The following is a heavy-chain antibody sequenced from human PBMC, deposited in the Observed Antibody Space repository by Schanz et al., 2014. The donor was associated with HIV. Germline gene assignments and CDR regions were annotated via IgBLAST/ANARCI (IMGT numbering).Heavy chain of an antibody. V-gene: IGHV3-9*01. Sequence: VQLVESGGGVVQPGRSLRLSCAASGFTFRSYAMHWVRQAPGKGLEWVSGISWNSGSIGYVDSVKGRFTISRDNSKNTLYLQMNSLRAEDTAVYYCARDVSHDSSGHYSDYYYGMDVWGQGTTVTVSS. CDR2: ISWNSGSI. CDR1: GFTFRSYA. CDR3: ARDVSHDSSGHYSDYYYGMDV. D-gene: IGHD3-22*01. J-gene: IGHJ6*02.